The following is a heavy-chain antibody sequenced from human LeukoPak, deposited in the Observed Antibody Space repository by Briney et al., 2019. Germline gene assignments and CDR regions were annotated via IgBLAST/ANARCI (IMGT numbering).Heavy chain of an antibody. CDR1: GYTFTGYY. D-gene: IGHD2-2*01. V-gene: IGHV1-2*02. CDR2: INHKRGGT. CDR3: AREEYGFDP. Sequence: ASVKVSCKASGYTFTGYYMHWVRQAPGQGLEWMGWINHKRGGTNYAQKFQGRVTMTRDPSIHTAYMELSRLRSDDTAVYYCAREEYGFDPWGQGTLVTVSS. J-gene: IGHJ5*02.